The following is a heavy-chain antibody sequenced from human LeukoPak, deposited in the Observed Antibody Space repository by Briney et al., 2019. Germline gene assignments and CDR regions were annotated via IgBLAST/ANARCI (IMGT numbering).Heavy chain of an antibody. CDR3: ARDPWGRHFDWLPQNFDF. CDR2: ISTSSSYI. Sequence: PGGSLRLSCAASGFTFCTYSMTWVRQAPGKGLDWVSSISTSSSYIYYADSVKGRFTISRDNAKNSLYLQMNSLRAEDTAVYYCARDPWGRHFDWLPQNFDFWGQGTLVTVSS. D-gene: IGHD3-9*01. V-gene: IGHV3-21*01. CDR1: GFTFCTYS. J-gene: IGHJ4*02.